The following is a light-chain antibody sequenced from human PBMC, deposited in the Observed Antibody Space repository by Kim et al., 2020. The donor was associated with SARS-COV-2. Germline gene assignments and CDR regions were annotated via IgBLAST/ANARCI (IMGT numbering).Light chain of an antibody. Sequence: QSALTQPASVSGSPGQSITISCTGTNSDVGAYNYVSWYQQHPGKAPKLIIYDVNKRPLGVSNRFSGSKSGNTASLTISGLQAEDEADYYCSSFRTSNDVWVFGGGTKLTVL. CDR3: SSFRTSNDVWV. CDR2: DVN. CDR1: NSDVGAYNY. V-gene: IGLV2-14*01. J-gene: IGLJ3*02.